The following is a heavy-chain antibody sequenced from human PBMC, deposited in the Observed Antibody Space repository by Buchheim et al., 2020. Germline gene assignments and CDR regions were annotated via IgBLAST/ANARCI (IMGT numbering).Heavy chain of an antibody. CDR2: IYHSGST. CDR3: ARDKTDPRITIFGVVIIESGRGWFDP. CDR1: GGSISSSNW. Sequence: QVQLQESGPGLVKPSGTLSLTCAVSGGSISSSNWWSWVRQPPGKGLEWIGEIYHSGSTNYNPSLKSQVTISVDKSKNQFSLKLSSVTAADTAVYYCARDKTDPRITIFGVVIIESGRGWFDPWGQGTL. J-gene: IGHJ5*02. V-gene: IGHV4-4*02. D-gene: IGHD3-3*01.